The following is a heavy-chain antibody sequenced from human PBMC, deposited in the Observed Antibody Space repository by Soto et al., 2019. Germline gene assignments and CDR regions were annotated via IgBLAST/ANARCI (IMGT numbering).Heavy chain of an antibody. CDR1: GGSISSYY. J-gene: IGHJ4*02. Sequence: PSETLSLTCTVSGGSISSYYWSWIRQPPGKGLEWIGYIYYSGSTNYNPSLKSRVTISVDTSKNQFSLKLSSVTAADTAVYYCARCIVAVGPIDYWGPGTLVTVSS. CDR3: ARCIVAVGPIDY. V-gene: IGHV4-59*12. CDR2: IYYSGST. D-gene: IGHD6-13*01.